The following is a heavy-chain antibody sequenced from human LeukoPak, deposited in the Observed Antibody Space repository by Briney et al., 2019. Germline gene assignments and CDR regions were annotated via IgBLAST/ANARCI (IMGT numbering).Heavy chain of an antibody. D-gene: IGHD6-19*01. CDR1: GYTFASYG. CDR2: ISAYNGNT. V-gene: IGHV1-18*01. CDR3: ARLEWGIAVAGFGLDP. J-gene: IGHJ5*02. Sequence: ASVKVSCKASGYTFASYGISWVRQAPGQGLEWMGWISAYNGNTNYAQKLQGRVTMTTDTSTSTAYMELRSLRSDDTAVYYCARLEWGIAVAGFGLDPWGQGTLVTVSS.